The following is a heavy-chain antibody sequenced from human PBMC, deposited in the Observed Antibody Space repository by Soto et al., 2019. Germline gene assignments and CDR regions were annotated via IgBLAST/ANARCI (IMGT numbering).Heavy chain of an antibody. D-gene: IGHD2-2*01. Sequence: GGSLRLSCAASGFTFSSYWMSWVRQAPGKGLEWVANIKQDGSEKYYVDSVKGRFTISRDNAKNSLYLQMNSLRAEDTAVYYCARDSPHWIVVVPAAPNDAFDIWGQGTMVTVSS. CDR1: GFTFSSYW. CDR3: ARDSPHWIVVVPAAPNDAFDI. J-gene: IGHJ3*02. CDR2: IKQDGSEK. V-gene: IGHV3-7*01.